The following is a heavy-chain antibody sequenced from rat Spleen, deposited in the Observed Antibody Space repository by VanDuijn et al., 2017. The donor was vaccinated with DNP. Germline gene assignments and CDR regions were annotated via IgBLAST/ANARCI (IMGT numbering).Heavy chain of an antibody. J-gene: IGHJ2*01. CDR3: ARHGITLMVLKVWLDY. CDR2: IRYDGLST. Sequence: EVLLVESDGGLVQPGRSLKLSCAVSGFTFSNYYMAWVRQAPTKGLEWVATIRYDGLSTYFRDSVKGRFTISRDNAKSTLYLQMDSLRSEDTATYYCARHGITLMVLKVWLDYWGHGAMVTVSS. D-gene: IGHD1-12*02. CDR1: GFTFSNYY. V-gene: IGHV5-29*01.